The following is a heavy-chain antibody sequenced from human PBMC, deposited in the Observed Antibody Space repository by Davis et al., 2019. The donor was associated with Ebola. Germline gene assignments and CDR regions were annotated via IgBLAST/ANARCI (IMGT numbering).Heavy chain of an antibody. CDR1: GASLTNYH. J-gene: IGHJ4*02. Sequence: MPGGSLRLSCTVSGASLTNYHWSWCRQSPGRGLECIGYVFYTGTTYYNPSFKSRVTISVDTSKNQFSLRLDSVTAADTAVYFCARDKRGVVGAIDYWGQGTLVTVSS. D-gene: IGHD3-10*01. CDR3: ARDKRGVVGAIDY. V-gene: IGHV4-59*01. CDR2: VFYTGTT.